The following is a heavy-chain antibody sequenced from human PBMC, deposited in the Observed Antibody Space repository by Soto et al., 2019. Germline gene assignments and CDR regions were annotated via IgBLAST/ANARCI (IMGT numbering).Heavy chain of an antibody. V-gene: IGHV4-30-4*01. CDR1: GGSISSGDYY. J-gene: IGHJ6*02. CDR2: IYYSGST. Sequence: LSLTCTVSGGSISSGDYYWSWIRQPPGKGLEWIGYIYYSGSTYYNPSLKSRVTISVDTSKNQFSLKLSSVTAADTAVYYCARDLKAYYDFWSGYHDGGNRYYYYGMDVWGQGTTVTVSS. D-gene: IGHD3-3*01. CDR3: ARDLKAYYDFWSGYHDGGNRYYYYGMDV.